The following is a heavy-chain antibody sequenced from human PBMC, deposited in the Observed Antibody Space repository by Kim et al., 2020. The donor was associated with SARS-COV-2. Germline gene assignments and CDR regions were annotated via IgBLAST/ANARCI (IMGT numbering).Heavy chain of an antibody. V-gene: IGHV3-11*04. Sequence: DSVKGRFTISRDNAKKSLYLQMSSPRADDTAVYYCAREYDSSGYYYYFDYWGRGTLVTVSS. J-gene: IGHJ4*02. CDR3: AREYDSSGYYYYFDY. D-gene: IGHD3-22*01.